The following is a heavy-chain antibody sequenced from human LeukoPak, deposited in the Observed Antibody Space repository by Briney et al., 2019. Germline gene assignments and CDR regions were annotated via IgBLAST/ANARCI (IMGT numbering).Heavy chain of an antibody. D-gene: IGHD5-18*01. CDR1: GFTFRNYG. CDR3: AKDSVDTTIFDAFDI. Sequence: PGGSLRLSCAASGFTFRNYGMHWVRQAPGKGLEWVAVISYDGSNKYYTDSVKGRFTISRDNSENTLYLQMNSLRAEDTAVYYCAKDSVDTTIFDAFDIWGQGTMVTASS. V-gene: IGHV3-30*18. J-gene: IGHJ3*02. CDR2: ISYDGSNK.